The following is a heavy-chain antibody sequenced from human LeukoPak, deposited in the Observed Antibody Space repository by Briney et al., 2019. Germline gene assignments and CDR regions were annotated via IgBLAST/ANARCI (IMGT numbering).Heavy chain of an antibody. D-gene: IGHD2-15*01. Sequence: GGSLRLSCAASGFTFSSSVMSWVRQAPGKGLEWVSVISDGGGSTNYADSVKGRFTVSRDNSKNTLYLQMNSLRAEDTAVYYSAKRDYSTNYFDYWGQGTLVTVSS. J-gene: IGHJ4*02. V-gene: IGHV3-23*01. CDR3: AKRDYSTNYFDY. CDR2: ISDGGGST. CDR1: GFTFSSSV.